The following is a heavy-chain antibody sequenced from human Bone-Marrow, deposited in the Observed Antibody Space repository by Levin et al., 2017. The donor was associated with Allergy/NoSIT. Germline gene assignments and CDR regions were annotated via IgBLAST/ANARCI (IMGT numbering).Heavy chain of an antibody. CDR2: SSGSAGSA. CDR1: GFNFSAYA. J-gene: IGHJ6*03. Sequence: GGSLRLSCAASGFNFSAYAMSWVRQAPGKGLEWVSASSGSAGSAYYADSVKGRFVVSRDKSKNTLFLQMTSLRVEDTAVYYCAKQGVSGDYWGGYYAGILYYMDDWGKGTTVTVTS. D-gene: IGHD3-3*01. V-gene: IGHV3-23*01. CDR3: AKQGVSGDYWGGYYAGILYYMDD.